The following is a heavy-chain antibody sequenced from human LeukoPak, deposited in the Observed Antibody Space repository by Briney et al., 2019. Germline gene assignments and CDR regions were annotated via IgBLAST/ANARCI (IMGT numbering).Heavy chain of an antibody. CDR2: TNHSGST. D-gene: IGHD6-19*01. V-gene: IGHV4-34*01. J-gene: IGHJ3*02. CDR1: GGSFSDYY. Sequence: SETLSLTCAVYGGSFSDYYWTWIRQPPGKGLEWIGETNHSGSTNYNPSLKSRVTISVDASTNQFSLKLNSVTPEDTAVYYCARLSSDGYSSGLDAFDIWGQGTMVTVSS. CDR3: ARLSSDGYSSGLDAFDI.